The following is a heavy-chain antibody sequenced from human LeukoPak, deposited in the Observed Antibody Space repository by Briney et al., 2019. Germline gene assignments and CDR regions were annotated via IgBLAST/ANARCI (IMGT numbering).Heavy chain of an antibody. V-gene: IGHV3-74*01. J-gene: IGHJ3*02. CDR2: INSDGSST. Sequence: GGSLRLSCAASGFTPSSYWMHWVRQAPGKGLVWVSRINSDGSSTSYADSVKGRFTISRDNAKNTLYLQMNSLRVEDTAVYYCARGGSYSSNAFDIWGQGTMVTVSA. D-gene: IGHD1-26*01. CDR3: ARGGSYSSNAFDI. CDR1: GFTPSSYW.